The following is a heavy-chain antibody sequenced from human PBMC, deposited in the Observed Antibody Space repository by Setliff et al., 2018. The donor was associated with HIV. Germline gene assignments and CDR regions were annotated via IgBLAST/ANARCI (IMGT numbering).Heavy chain of an antibody. D-gene: IGHD3-10*01. J-gene: IGHJ4*02. Sequence: GGSLRLSCVGTGFTFDDHIMHWVRQVPGRGLEWVSLVTWNGVTAYYADSVKGRFTASRDNSKNAFYLQMNSLRDGDTALYYCGKGPTGSGSSYVDYWGQGTLVTVSS. CDR3: GKGPTGSGSSYVDY. CDR2: VTWNGVTA. V-gene: IGHV3-43D*03. CDR1: GFTFDDHI.